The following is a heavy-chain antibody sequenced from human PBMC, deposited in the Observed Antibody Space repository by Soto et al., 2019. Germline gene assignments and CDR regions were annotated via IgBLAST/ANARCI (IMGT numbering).Heavy chain of an antibody. CDR2: IIPIFGTA. V-gene: IGHV1-69*13. Sequence: SVKVSCKASGGTFSSYAISWVRQAPGQGLEWMGGIIPIFGTANYAQKFQGRVTITADESTSTAYMELSSLRSEDRAVYYCARGDTAMVYYFDYWGQGTLVTVSS. CDR3: ARGDTAMVYYFDY. D-gene: IGHD5-18*01. CDR1: GGTFSSYA. J-gene: IGHJ4*02.